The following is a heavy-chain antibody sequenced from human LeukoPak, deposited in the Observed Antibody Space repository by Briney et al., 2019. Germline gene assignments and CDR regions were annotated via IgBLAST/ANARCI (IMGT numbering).Heavy chain of an antibody. V-gene: IGHV1-2*02. CDR2: INPNSGGT. Sequence: ASVKVSCKASGYTFTGYYMHWVRQAPGQGLEWMGWINPNSGGTNYAQKFQGRVTMTRDTSISTAYMELSRLRSDDTAVYYCAINPRSRGSIEIFDYWGQGTLSPSPQ. D-gene: IGHD2-15*01. J-gene: IGHJ4*02. CDR3: AINPRSRGSIEIFDY. CDR1: GYTFTGYY.